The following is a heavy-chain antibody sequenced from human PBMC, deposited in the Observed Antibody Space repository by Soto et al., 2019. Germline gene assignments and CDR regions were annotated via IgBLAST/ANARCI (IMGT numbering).Heavy chain of an antibody. CDR2: IYYSGST. CDR1: GGSISSYY. V-gene: IGHV4-59*12. CDR3: ARGQTEQWLVSDWFDP. J-gene: IGHJ5*02. D-gene: IGHD6-19*01. Sequence: KPSETLSLTCTVSGGSISSYYWSWIRQPPGKGLGWIGYIYYSGSTNYNPSLKSRVTISVDTSKNQFSLKLSSVTAADTAVYYCARGQTEQWLVSDWFDPWGQGTLVTVSS.